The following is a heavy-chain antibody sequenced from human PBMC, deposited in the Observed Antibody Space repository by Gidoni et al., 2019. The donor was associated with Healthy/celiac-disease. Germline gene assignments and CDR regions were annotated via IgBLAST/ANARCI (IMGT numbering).Heavy chain of an antibody. CDR3: ARVYGKDFWSGHNYYYYGMDV. CDR1: GGSFSGYY. D-gene: IGHD3-3*01. Sequence: QVQLQQWGAGLLKPSETLSLTCAVYGGSFSGYYWIWPRQPPGKGLEWIGEINHSGSTNYNPSLKSRVTISVDTSKNQFSLKLSSVTAADTAVYYCARVYGKDFWSGHNYYYYGMDVWGQGTTVTVSS. CDR2: INHSGST. V-gene: IGHV4-34*01. J-gene: IGHJ6*02.